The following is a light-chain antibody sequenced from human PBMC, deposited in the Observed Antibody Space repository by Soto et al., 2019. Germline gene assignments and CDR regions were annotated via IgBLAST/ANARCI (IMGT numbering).Light chain of an antibody. CDR2: AAS. CDR1: QRISSY. V-gene: IGKV1-39*01. CDR3: QQSYSTPRT. Sequence: DIQMTPSPSSLSASVGDRVTITCRASQRISSYLNWYQQKPGKVPKLLIYAASSLQSGVASRFSGSGSGTDFTLTISSLQPEDFATYSCQQSYSTPRTYGQGTKVDIK. J-gene: IGKJ1*01.